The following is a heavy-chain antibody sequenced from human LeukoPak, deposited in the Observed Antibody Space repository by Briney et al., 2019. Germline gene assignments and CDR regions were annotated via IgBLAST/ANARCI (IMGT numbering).Heavy chain of an antibody. V-gene: IGHV3-23*01. CDR3: AKGGSGSSHRGVFDY. Sequence: PGGSLRLSCAASGLTFGTYAMSWVRQAPGKGLEWVSLISASGGDTYNADSVKGRFTTPRDNSRNILYLQMNSLRPEDAAVYYCAKGGSGSSHRGVFDYWGQGSLVTASS. J-gene: IGHJ4*02. CDR2: ISASGGDT. D-gene: IGHD3-10*01. CDR1: GLTFGTYA.